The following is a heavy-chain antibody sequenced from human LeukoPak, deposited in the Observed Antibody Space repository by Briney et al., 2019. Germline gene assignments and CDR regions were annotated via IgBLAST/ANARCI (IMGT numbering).Heavy chain of an antibody. CDR1: GYSFTTYW. J-gene: IGHJ4*02. D-gene: IGHD6-6*01. V-gene: IGHV5-51*01. CDR3: ARRSYSSSSFGYYFDY. CDR2: IYPDDSDT. Sequence: GESLKISCRGSGYSFTTYWIGWVRQIPGKGLEWMGIIYPDDSDTRYSPSFQGQVTISADKSISTAYLQWSSLKASDTAMYYCARRSYSSSSFGYYFDYWGQGTLVTVSS.